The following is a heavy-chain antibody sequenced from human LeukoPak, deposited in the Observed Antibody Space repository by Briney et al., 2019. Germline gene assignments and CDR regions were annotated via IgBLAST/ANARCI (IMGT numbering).Heavy chain of an antibody. Sequence: SETLSLTCTVSGGSISSYYWSWIRQPPGKGLEWIGYIYYSGSTNYNPSLKSRVTISVDTSKNQFSLKLSSVTAADTAVYYCARVDSSGWYLGLGFDYWGQGTLVTVSS. J-gene: IGHJ4*02. CDR2: IYYSGST. CDR1: GGSISSYY. V-gene: IGHV4-59*01. CDR3: ARVDSSGWYLGLGFDY. D-gene: IGHD6-19*01.